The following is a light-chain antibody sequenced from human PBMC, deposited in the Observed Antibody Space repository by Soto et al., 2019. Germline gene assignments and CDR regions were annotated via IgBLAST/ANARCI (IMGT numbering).Light chain of an antibody. CDR1: NSDVGGYNY. CDR3: ISFTTSSTLGGGYV. Sequence: QSALTQPASVSGSPGQSITISCTGTNSDVGGYNYVSWYQQHPGKAPKLMIYEVSNRPSGVSNRFSGSKSGNTASLTISGLQAEDEADYYCISFTTSSTLGGGYVFGTGTKLTVL. V-gene: IGLV2-14*01. J-gene: IGLJ1*01. CDR2: EVS.